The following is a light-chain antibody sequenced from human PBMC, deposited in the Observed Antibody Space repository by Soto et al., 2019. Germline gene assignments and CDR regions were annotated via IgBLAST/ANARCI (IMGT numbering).Light chain of an antibody. V-gene: IGKV3-20*01. CDR1: PSVRSTY. J-gene: IGKJ5*01. Sequence: IVLTQSPGTLSLSPGERATLSCRASPSVRSTYLAWYQHKPGQAPRILIYDVSTRATDIPDRFSGSGSGTDFTLTSSRLEPEDFAVYYCQQYGNLPTFGQGTRLEI. CDR2: DVS. CDR3: QQYGNLPT.